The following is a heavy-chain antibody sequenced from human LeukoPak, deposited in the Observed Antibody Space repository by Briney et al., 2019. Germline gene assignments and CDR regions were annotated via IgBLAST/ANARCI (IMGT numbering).Heavy chain of an antibody. V-gene: IGHV3-23*01. CDR1: GFTFSSYA. CDR2: ISGSGGST. Sequence: GGSLRLSCAASGFTFSSYAMSWVRQAPGKGLEWVSAISGSGGSTYYADSVKSRFTISRDNSKNTLYLQMNSLRAEDTAVYYCAKVSGYSSSWYRQGWDYWGQGTLVTVSS. J-gene: IGHJ4*02. D-gene: IGHD6-13*01. CDR3: AKVSGYSSSWYRQGWDY.